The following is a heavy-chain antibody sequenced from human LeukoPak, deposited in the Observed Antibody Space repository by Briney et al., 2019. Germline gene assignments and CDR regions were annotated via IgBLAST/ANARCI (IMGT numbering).Heavy chain of an antibody. V-gene: IGHV3-48*04. CDR3: ARSPHSSGWYYFDY. D-gene: IGHD6-19*01. CDR1: GFTFSTYG. CDR2: ISSSGSTI. Sequence: GGSLRLSCTASGFTFSTYGMHWVRQAPGKGLEWVSYISSSGSTIYYADSVKGRFTISRDNAKNSLYLQMNSLRAEDTAVYYCARSPHSSGWYYFDYWGQGTLVTVSS. J-gene: IGHJ4*02.